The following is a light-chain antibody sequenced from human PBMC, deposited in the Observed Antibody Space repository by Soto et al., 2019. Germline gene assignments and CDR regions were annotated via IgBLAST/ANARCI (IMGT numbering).Light chain of an antibody. CDR2: GAS. Sequence: EIVLTQSPGTLSLSPGERATLSCRASQSVSSSYLAWYQQKPGQAPRLLIYGASSRATGIPDRFSGSGSGTDFTLTIRRLETQDFAVYYCQQYGSSPGTVGQGTKVDSK. J-gene: IGKJ1*01. V-gene: IGKV3-20*01. CDR1: QSVSSSY. CDR3: QQYGSSPGT.